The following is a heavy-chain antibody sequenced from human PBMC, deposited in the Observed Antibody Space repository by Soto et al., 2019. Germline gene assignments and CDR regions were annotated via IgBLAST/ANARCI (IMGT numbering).Heavy chain of an antibody. V-gene: IGHV3-30*18. CDR3: AKDLSEEDTAYFGYYYGMDV. CDR2: ISYDGSNK. CDR1: GFTFSSYG. J-gene: IGHJ6*02. Sequence: QVQLVESGGGVVQPGRSLRLSCAASGFTFSSYGMHGVRQAPGKGLEWVAVISYDGSNKYYADSVKGRFTISRDNSKNTLYLQMNSLRAEDTAVYYCAKDLSEEDTAYFGYYYGMDVWGQGTTVTVSS. D-gene: IGHD5-18*01.